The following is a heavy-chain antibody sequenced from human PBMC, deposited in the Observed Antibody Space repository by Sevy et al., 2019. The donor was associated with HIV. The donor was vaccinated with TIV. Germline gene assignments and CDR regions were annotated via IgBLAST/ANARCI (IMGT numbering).Heavy chain of an antibody. Sequence: GGSLRLSCAASGFTFSSYSMNWVRQAPGKGLEWVSTISSSSSYIYYADSVKGRFTISRDNAKNSLYLQMNSLRAEDTAVYYCARDGCTNGVCYYFDYWGQGTLVTVSS. J-gene: IGHJ4*02. CDR2: ISSSSSYI. D-gene: IGHD2-8*01. CDR3: ARDGCTNGVCYYFDY. V-gene: IGHV3-21*01. CDR1: GFTFSSYS.